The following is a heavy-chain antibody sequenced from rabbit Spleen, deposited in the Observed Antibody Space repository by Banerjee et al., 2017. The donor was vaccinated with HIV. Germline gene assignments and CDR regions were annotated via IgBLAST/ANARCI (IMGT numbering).Heavy chain of an antibody. D-gene: IGHD1-1*01. J-gene: IGHJ4*01. Sequence: QSLEESGGDLVKPGASLTLTCTASGFSFSGSYYMCWVRQAPGKGLEWIGCIYTGRSGNTYYASWAKGRFTISKTSSTTVTLQMTSLTAADTATYFCARDGVGSIAYDLWGPGTLVTVS. CDR1: GFSFSGSYY. CDR2: IYTGRSGNT. CDR3: ARDGVGSIAYDL. V-gene: IGHV1S40*01.